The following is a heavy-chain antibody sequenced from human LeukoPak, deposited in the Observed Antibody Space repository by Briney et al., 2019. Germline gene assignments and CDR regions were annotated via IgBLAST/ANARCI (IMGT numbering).Heavy chain of an antibody. CDR3: ARQRTNGVLHLLY. V-gene: IGHV3-7*01. CDR1: GFTFSSYW. D-gene: IGHD2-8*01. Sequence: GGSLRLSCAASGFTFSSYWMSWVRQAPGKGLEWVANIKQDGSEKYYVDSVKGRFTISRDNAKNSLYLQMNSLRAEDTAVYYCARQRTNGVLHLLYWGQGTLVTVSS. CDR2: IKQDGSEK. J-gene: IGHJ4*02.